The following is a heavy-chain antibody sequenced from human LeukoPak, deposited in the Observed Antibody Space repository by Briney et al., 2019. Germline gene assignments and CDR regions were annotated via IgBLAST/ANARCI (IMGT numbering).Heavy chain of an antibody. D-gene: IGHD3-9*01. J-gene: IGHJ3*02. CDR3: ARDAYYDILTGKGAFDI. Sequence: GGSLRFSCAASGFTFSSYSMNWVRQAPGKGLEWVSSISSSSSYIYYADSVKGRFTISRDNAKNSLYLQMNSLRAEDTAVYYCARDAYYDILTGKGAFDIWGQGTMVTVSS. CDR1: GFTFSSYS. V-gene: IGHV3-21*01. CDR2: ISSSSSYI.